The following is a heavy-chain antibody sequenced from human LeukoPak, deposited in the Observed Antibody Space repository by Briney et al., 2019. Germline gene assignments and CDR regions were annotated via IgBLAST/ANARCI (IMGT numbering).Heavy chain of an antibody. V-gene: IGHV3-21*01. D-gene: IGHD2-2*01. CDR1: GFTFSPYS. Sequence: GGSLRLSCAASGFTFSPYSMNWVRQAPGKGLDWVSYISSSGTFIYYADSVKGRFTVSRDNAKSLLFLQMDSLRVEDTAVYYCARDPGVPAAPLDYWGLGTLVTVSS. CDR3: ARDPGVPAAPLDY. CDR2: ISSSGTFI. J-gene: IGHJ4*02.